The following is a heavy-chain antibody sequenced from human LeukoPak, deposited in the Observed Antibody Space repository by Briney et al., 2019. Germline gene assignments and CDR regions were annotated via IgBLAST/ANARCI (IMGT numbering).Heavy chain of an antibody. V-gene: IGHV3-9*01. D-gene: IGHD3-22*01. CDR1: GFNFHDYA. Sequence: PGGSLRLSCAASGFNFHDYAMHWVRQAPGKGLEWVAGISWNSDSMGYADSVKGRFTVSRDNAKKSLYLLMNNLRADDTVLYYCAKAYDSSGYYYFYSVDVSGQGATVIVSS. CDR3: AKAYDSSGYYYFYSVDV. J-gene: IGHJ6*02. CDR2: ISWNSDSM.